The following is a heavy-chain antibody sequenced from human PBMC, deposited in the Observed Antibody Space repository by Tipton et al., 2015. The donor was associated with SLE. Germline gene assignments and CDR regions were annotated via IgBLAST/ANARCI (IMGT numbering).Heavy chain of an antibody. CDR3: ARDSGSVYGMDV. CDR1: GGSISSTYY. D-gene: IGHD1-26*01. CDR2: IYYSGST. Sequence: TLSLTCTVSGGSISSTYYWGWIRQPPGKGLEWIGYIYYSGSTNYNPSLKSRVTISVDTSKNQFSLKLSSVTAADTAVYYCARDSGSVYGMDVWGQGTTVTVSS. V-gene: IGHV4-61*01. J-gene: IGHJ6*02.